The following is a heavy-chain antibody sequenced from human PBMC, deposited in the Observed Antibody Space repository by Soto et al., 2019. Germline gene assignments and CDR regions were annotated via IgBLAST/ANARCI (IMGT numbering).Heavy chain of an antibody. J-gene: IGHJ5*02. CDR3: ARRSVVVVAAAGNWFDP. V-gene: IGHV5-51*03. CDR1: GYSFTSYW. Sequence: EVQLVQSGAEVKKPGESLKISCKGSGYSFTSYWIGWVRQMPGKGLEWMGIIYPGDSDTRYSPSFQGQVTISADKSISTAYRQWSSLKASDTAMYYCARRSVVVVAAAGNWFDPWGQGTLVTVSS. D-gene: IGHD2-15*01. CDR2: IYPGDSDT.